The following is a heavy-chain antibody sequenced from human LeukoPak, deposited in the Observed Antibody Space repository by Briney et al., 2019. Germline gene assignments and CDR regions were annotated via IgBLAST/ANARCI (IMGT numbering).Heavy chain of an antibody. Sequence: PSDTLSPTCAASGYSISSGYYWDWIRQPPGKGLEWIGSIYHSGSTYYNPSLKSRVTISVDTSKNQFSLKLSSVTAADTAVYYCARVNIRYYYDYCGQGTLVTVSS. CDR3: ARVNIRYYYDY. CDR2: IYHSGST. CDR1: GYSISSGYY. J-gene: IGHJ4*02. D-gene: IGHD1/OR15-1a*01. V-gene: IGHV4-38-2*01.